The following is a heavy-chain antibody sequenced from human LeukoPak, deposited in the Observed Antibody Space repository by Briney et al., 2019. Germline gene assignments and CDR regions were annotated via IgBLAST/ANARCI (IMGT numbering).Heavy chain of an antibody. J-gene: IGHJ4*02. CDR3: AGDLVNSRWLQGGYYFDY. Sequence: GGSLRLSCAASGFTFSNAWMSWVRQAPGKGPECVGRIKSTGDGGTTDYAAPVKGRFTISRDDSKNTVFLQMNSLRAEDTAVYYCAGDLVNSRWLQGGYYFDYWGQGTLVTVSS. CDR2: IKSTGDGGTT. V-gene: IGHV3-15*01. D-gene: IGHD5-24*01. CDR1: GFTFSNAW.